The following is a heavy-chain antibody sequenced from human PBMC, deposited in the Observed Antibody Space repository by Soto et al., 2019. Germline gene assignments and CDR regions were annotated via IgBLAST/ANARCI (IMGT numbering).Heavy chain of an antibody. CDR1: GYTFTDYW. V-gene: IGHV5-51*01. D-gene: IGHD2-8*01. CDR3: ARPFYRGYCTDGVCYSYEY. CDR2: IFPADSEI. Sequence: EVQLVQSGAEVRKPGESLKISCQISGYTFTDYWIAWVRQMPGKGLEWMGIIFPADSEIRYSPSFRGHVTISADTSISTAYLQWSSLEASDTAIYYCARPFYRGYCTDGVCYSYEYWGHGTLVTVSS. J-gene: IGHJ4*01.